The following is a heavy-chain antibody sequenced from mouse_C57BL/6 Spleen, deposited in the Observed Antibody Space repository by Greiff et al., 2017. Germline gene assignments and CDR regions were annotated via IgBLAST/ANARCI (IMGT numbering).Heavy chain of an antibody. J-gene: IGHJ3*01. V-gene: IGHV5-4*03. CDR3: ARSDSSAPIAY. CDR2: ISDGGSYT. Sequence: EVNVVESGGGLVKPGGSLKLSCAASGFTFSSYAMSWVRQTPEKRLEWVATISDGGSYTYYPDNVKGRFTISRDNAKNNLYLQMSHLKSEDTAMYYCARSDSSAPIAYWGQGTLVTVSA. D-gene: IGHD3-2*02. CDR1: GFTFSSYA.